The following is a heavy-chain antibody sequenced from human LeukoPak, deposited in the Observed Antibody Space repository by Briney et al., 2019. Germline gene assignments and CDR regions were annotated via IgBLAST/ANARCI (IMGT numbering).Heavy chain of an antibody. Sequence: GGSLRLSCVASGFTFSSYWMHWVRQDPRKGLVWVSRINGDGRNINYADSVRGRFTISRDNAKNTLYLQMNSLRAEDTAVYYCAKAPLVDYVWGSYRPHWYFDLWGRGTLVTVSS. CDR3: AKAPLVDYVWGSYRPHWYFDL. CDR2: INGDGRNI. D-gene: IGHD3-16*02. CDR1: GFTFSSYW. V-gene: IGHV3-74*01. J-gene: IGHJ2*01.